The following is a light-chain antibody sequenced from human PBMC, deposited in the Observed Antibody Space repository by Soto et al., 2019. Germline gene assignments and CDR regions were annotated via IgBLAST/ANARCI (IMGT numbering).Light chain of an antibody. CDR1: QSVSSSY. CDR3: QQYSSYPGT. CDR2: GAS. V-gene: IGKV3-20*01. J-gene: IGKJ1*01. Sequence: EIVLTQSPGTLSLSPGERATLSCRASQSVSSSYLAWYQQKPGQAPRLLIYGASIRDTGIPDRFSGSGSGTDFTLTISRLQPEDFAVYYCQQYSSYPGTFGQGTQVEVK.